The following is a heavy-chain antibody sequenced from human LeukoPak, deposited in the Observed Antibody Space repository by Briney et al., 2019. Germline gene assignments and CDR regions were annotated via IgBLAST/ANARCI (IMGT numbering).Heavy chain of an antibody. V-gene: IGHV3-21*01. D-gene: IGHD3-9*01. Sequence: GGSLRLSCAASGFTFRRYDMNWVRQAPGKGLEWVSSISSGSISINYADSVRDRFTISRDNARELLYLQMHNLRSEDTAVYYCARVYDVLTGGFDYWGQGVLVTVSS. J-gene: IGHJ4*02. CDR2: ISSGSISI. CDR3: ARVYDVLTGGFDY. CDR1: GFTFRRYD.